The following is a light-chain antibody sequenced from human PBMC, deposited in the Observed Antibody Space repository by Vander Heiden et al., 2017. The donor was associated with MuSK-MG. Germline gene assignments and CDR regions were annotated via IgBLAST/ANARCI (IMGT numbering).Light chain of an antibody. J-gene: IGLJ3*02. V-gene: IGLV1-47*02. Sequence: TISCSGSSSNIGSNYVYWYQQLPGTAPKLLISSNNQRPSGVPDRFSGSKSGTSASLAISGLRSEDEADYYCAAWDDSLSGPWVFGGGTKLTVL. CDR1: SSNIGSNY. CDR2: SNN. CDR3: AAWDDSLSGPWV.